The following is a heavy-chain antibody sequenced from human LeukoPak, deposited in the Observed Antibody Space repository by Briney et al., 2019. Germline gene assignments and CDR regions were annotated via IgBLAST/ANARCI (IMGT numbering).Heavy chain of an antibody. CDR3: ARRSPYCSGGSCYSSVDWFDP. V-gene: IGHV3-23*01. D-gene: IGHD2-15*01. Sequence: GGSLRLSCAASGFTFSSYAMSWVRQAPGKGLEWVSGISSSGGSRHHADSVQGRFTISRDNSKDTLYLQMNSLRAEDTAVYYCARRSPYCSGGSCYSSVDWFDPWGQGTLVTVSS. CDR2: ISSSGGSR. CDR1: GFTFSSYA. J-gene: IGHJ5*02.